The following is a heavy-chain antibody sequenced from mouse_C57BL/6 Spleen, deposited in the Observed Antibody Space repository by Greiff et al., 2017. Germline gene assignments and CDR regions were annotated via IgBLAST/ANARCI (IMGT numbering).Heavy chain of an antibody. J-gene: IGHJ2*01. CDR1: GYTFTSYW. Sequence: QVHVKQPGAELVKPGASVKLSCKASGYTFTSYWMHWVKQRPGRGLEWIGRIDPNSGGTKYNEKFKSKATLTVDKPSSTAYMQLSSLTSEDSAVYYCARSHLITTVVATDYWGQGTTLTVSS. CDR2: IDPNSGGT. D-gene: IGHD1-1*01. CDR3: ARSHLITTVVATDY. V-gene: IGHV1-72*01.